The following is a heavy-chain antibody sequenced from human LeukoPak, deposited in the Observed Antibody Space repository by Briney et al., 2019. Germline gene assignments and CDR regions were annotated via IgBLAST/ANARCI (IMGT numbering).Heavy chain of an antibody. CDR1: GFTFSSDS. J-gene: IGHJ3*02. CDR3: ARDDGDSDAFDI. Sequence: RGSLRLSCAASGFTFSSDSMNWVRQAPGKGLEWVSSISSSSSYIYYADSVKGRFTISRDNAKNSLYLQMNSLRAEDTAVYYCARDDGDSDAFDIWGQGTMVTVSS. V-gene: IGHV3-21*01. D-gene: IGHD4-17*01. CDR2: ISSSSSYI.